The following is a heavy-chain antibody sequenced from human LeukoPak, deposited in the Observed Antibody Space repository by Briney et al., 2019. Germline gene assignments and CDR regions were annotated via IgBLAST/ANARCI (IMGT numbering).Heavy chain of an antibody. CDR1: GGSFNHYY. J-gene: IGHJ4*02. D-gene: IGHD5-18*01. Sequence: PSETLSLTCAVYGGSFNHYYWSWLRQPPGQGLQWIGEVNHSGSATYNPSLKSRVAISVDTSKNQISLKLTSVTAADTAVYYCARGLTRGYSFGPPGFWGQGTLVAVSS. CDR3: ARGLTRGYSFGPPGF. V-gene: IGHV4-34*01. CDR2: VNHSGSA.